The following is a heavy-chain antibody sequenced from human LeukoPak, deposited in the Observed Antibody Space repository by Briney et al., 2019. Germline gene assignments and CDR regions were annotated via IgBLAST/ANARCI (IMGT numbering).Heavy chain of an antibody. Sequence: PSQTLSLTCAVSGGSISSGGYSWSWIRQPPGKGLEWIGYIYHSGSTYYNPSLKSRVTISVDRSKNQFSLKLSSVTAADTAVYYCARHGNIVVVPAASKAFDIWGQGTMVTVSS. V-gene: IGHV4-30-2*01. CDR2: IYHSGST. J-gene: IGHJ3*02. CDR1: GGSISSGGYS. CDR3: ARHGNIVVVPAASKAFDI. D-gene: IGHD2-2*01.